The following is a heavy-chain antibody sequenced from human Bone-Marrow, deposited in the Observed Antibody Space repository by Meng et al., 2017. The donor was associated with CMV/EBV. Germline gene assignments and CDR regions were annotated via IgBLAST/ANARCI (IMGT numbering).Heavy chain of an antibody. CDR2: ISGSGGST. Sequence: GGSLRLSCAASGFTFSSYAMSWVRQAPGKGLEWVSAISGSGGSTYYADSVKGRFTISRDNSKNTLYLQMNSLRAEDTAVYYCAKDRSDHYRYCSGGSCYGWFDPWGQGTRVTVSS. V-gene: IGHV3-23*01. CDR3: AKDRSDHYRYCSGGSCYGWFDP. CDR1: GFTFSSYA. J-gene: IGHJ5*02. D-gene: IGHD2-15*01.